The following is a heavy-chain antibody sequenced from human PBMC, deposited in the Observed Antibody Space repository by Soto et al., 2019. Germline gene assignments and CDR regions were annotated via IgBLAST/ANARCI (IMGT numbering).Heavy chain of an antibody. J-gene: IGHJ6*02. Sequence: ASVKVSCKASGGTFSSYAISWVRQAPGQGLEWMGGIIPIFGTANYAQKFQGRVTITADKSTSTAYMELSSLRSEDTAVYYCARDLKQLVPSIDYYGMDVWGQGTTVTVSS. CDR2: IIPIFGTA. CDR1: GGTFSSYA. D-gene: IGHD6-13*01. CDR3: ARDLKQLVPSIDYYGMDV. V-gene: IGHV1-69*06.